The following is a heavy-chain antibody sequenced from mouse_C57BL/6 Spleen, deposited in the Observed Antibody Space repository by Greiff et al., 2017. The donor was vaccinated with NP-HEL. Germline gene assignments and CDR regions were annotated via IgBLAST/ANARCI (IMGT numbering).Heavy chain of an antibody. V-gene: IGHV1-15*01. CDR1: GYTFTDYE. J-gene: IGHJ4*01. Sequence: VKLVESGAELVRPGASVTLSCKASGYTFTDYEMHWVKQTPVHGLEWIGAIDPETGGTAYNQKFKGKAILTADKSSSTAYMELRSLTSEDSAVYYCTRRGWLRPDYYAMDYWGQGTSVTVSS. D-gene: IGHD2-2*01. CDR2: IDPETGGT. CDR3: TRRGWLRPDYYAMDY.